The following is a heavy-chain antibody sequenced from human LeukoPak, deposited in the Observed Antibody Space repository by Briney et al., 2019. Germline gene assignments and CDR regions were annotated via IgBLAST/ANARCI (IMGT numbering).Heavy chain of an antibody. CDR2: IYYSGST. Sequence: SVTLSLTCTVSGGSISCYYWRWIRQPPAKGLEWIGYIYYSGSTNYNPSLKSRVTISVDTSQNQFPLNLSPVTAADTAVYYCARTNSENYDILTGYSNWFDPWGQGTLVTVSS. D-gene: IGHD3-9*01. V-gene: IGHV4-59*01. J-gene: IGHJ5*02. CDR3: ARTNSENYDILTGYSNWFDP. CDR1: GGSISCYY.